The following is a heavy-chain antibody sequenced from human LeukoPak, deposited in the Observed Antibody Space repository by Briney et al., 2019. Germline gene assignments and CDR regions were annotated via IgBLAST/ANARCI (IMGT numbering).Heavy chain of an antibody. D-gene: IGHD3-9*01. CDR2: INAGNGNT. V-gene: IGHV1-3*01. J-gene: IGHJ4*02. CDR1: GYTFTSYA. CDR3: ARGRRLTGYYDFDY. Sequence: GASVKVSCKASGYTFTSYAMHWVRQAPGQRLEWMGWINAGNGNTKYSQKFQGRVTMTRSTSISTAYMELSSLRSEDTAVYYCARGRRLTGYYDFDYWAREPWSPSPQ.